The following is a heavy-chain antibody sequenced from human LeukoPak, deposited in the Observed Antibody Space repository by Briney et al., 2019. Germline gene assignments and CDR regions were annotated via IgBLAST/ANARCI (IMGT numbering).Heavy chain of an antibody. V-gene: IGHV3-7*01. CDR1: GFTFSSYA. CDR3: ARDTTVTDHVYYGMDV. D-gene: IGHD4-17*01. Sequence: GGSLRLSCAASGFTFSSYAMSWVRQVPGKGLEWVANIKQDGSEKYYVDSVKGRFTISRDNAKNSLYLQMNSLRAEDTAVYYCARDTTVTDHVYYGMDVWGQGTTVTVSS. CDR2: IKQDGSEK. J-gene: IGHJ6*02.